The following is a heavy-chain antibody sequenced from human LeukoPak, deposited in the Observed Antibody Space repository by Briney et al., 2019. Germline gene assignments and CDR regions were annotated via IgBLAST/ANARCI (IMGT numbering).Heavy chain of an antibody. CDR3: AREVRYCSGGSCYYVEDYYYYMDV. J-gene: IGHJ6*03. V-gene: IGHV4-59*01. CDR2: IYYSGST. Sequence: SETLSLTCTVSGGSISSYYWSWIRQPPGKGLEWVGYIYYSGSTNYNPSLKSRVTISVDTSKNQFSLKLSSVTAADTAVYYCAREVRYCSGGSCYYVEDYYYYMDVWGKGTTVTVSS. D-gene: IGHD2-15*01. CDR1: GGSISSYY.